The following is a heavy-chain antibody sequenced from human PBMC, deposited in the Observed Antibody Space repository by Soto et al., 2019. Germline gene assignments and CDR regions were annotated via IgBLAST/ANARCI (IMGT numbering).Heavy chain of an antibody. V-gene: IGHV4-4*07. CDR3: VRVGPNFHYYYGLDV. Sequence: PSETLSLTRTVSDGPISNSYWSWIRQPAGKRLECIGRFSTSGTTYYNPSLKSRVTMSIDTSQKPFSLKLSSVTAADTAVYYCVRVGPNFHYYYGLDVWGQGTTGTVSS. CDR2: FSTSGTT. J-gene: IGHJ6*01. D-gene: IGHD3-16*01. CDR1: DGPISNSY.